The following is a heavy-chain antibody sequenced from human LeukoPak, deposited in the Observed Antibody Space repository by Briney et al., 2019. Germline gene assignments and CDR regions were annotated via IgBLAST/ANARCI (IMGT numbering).Heavy chain of an antibody. D-gene: IGHD3-22*01. CDR1: GLTLSNYG. Sequence: SGGSLRLSCAVSGLTLSNYGMRWVRQAPGKGREWVAGISGSGGGTNYADSVKGRFTISRDNKKNTLYLRMNGLRAEDTAVYFCAKRGVVIRVILVGFHKEAYYFDSWGQGALVTVSS. J-gene: IGHJ4*02. CDR2: ISGSGGGT. CDR3: AKRGVVIRVILVGFHKEAYYFDS. V-gene: IGHV3-23*01.